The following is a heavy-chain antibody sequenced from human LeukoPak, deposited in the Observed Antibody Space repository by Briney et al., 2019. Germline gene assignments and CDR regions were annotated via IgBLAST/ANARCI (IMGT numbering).Heavy chain of an antibody. CDR1: GYTFTDYY. Sequence: GASVKVSCKASGYTFTDYYIHWVRQAPGQGLEWMGWINSKTGATKFAQKFQGRVAMTRDMSTSTVYMELSSLRSEDTAVYYCARSREVVVAATAAFDPWGQGTLVTVSS. CDR2: INSKTGAT. D-gene: IGHD2-15*01. V-gene: IGHV1-2*02. J-gene: IGHJ5*02. CDR3: ARSREVVVAATAAFDP.